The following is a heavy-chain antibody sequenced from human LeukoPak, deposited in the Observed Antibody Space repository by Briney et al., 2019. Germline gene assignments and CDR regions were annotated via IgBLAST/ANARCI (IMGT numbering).Heavy chain of an antibody. J-gene: IGHJ4*02. CDR3: ARGQRGYSGYAYDY. CDR1: GGSCSGYH. Sequence: SETLSLTCAVYGGSCSGYHWSWIRQPPGKGLEWIGEINHSGSTNYNPSLKSRVTISVDTSKNQFSLKLSSVTAADTAVYYCARGQRGYSGYAYDYWGQGTLVTVSS. V-gene: IGHV4-34*01. CDR2: INHSGST. D-gene: IGHD5-12*01.